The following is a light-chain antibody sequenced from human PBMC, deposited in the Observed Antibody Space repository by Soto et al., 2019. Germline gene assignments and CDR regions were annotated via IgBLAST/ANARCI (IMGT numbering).Light chain of an antibody. CDR1: SSDVGGYNY. J-gene: IGLJ2*01. CDR2: DVS. CDR3: CSYAGSYTHVV. Sequence: QSARTQPRSESGSPGQSVTISCTGTSSDVGGYNYVSWYQQHPGKAPKLMIYDVSKRPSGVPDRFSGSKSGNTASLTISGLQAEDEAYYYCCSYAGSYTHVVFGGGTKLTLL. V-gene: IGLV2-11*01.